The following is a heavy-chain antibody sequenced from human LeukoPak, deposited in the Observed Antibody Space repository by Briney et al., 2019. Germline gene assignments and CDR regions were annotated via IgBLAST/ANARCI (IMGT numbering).Heavy chain of an antibody. Sequence: SVKVSCKASGGTFSSYAISWVRQAPGQGLEWMGRIIPILGIANYAQKFQGRVTITADKSTSTAYMELSSLRSEDTAVYYCAKAGDKYYFDYWGQGTLVTVSS. CDR1: GGTFSSYA. V-gene: IGHV1-69*04. D-gene: IGHD3-16*01. CDR2: IIPILGIA. J-gene: IGHJ4*02. CDR3: AKAGDKYYFDY.